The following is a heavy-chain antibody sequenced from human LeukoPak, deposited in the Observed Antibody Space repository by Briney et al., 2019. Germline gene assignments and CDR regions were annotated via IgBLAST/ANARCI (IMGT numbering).Heavy chain of an antibody. CDR1: GYNFSNYW. CDR3: ARRLWFGDQEVFDV. D-gene: IGHD3-10*01. CDR2: IYPGDSNT. V-gene: IGHV5-51*01. Sequence: GESLKISCKGSGYNFSNYWIGWVRQMPGKGLEWMRIIYPGDSNTRSSPSFQGQVTISADKSIATAFLQWSSLKASDTAIYYCARRLWFGDQEVFDVWGQGTMVTVSS. J-gene: IGHJ3*01.